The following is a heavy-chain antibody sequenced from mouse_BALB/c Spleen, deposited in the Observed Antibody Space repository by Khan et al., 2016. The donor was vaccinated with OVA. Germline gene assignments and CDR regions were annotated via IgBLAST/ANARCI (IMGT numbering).Heavy chain of an antibody. D-gene: IGHD1-1*01. J-gene: IGHJ2*01. Sequence: QVQLKESGAELAKPGASVKMSCKASGYTFINYWILWVKQRPGQGLEWIGYINPSTGYTEYNQNFKDKATLTADTSSSTAYMQLSSLTSEDSAVYYCARRGRRWDFDYWGQGTTLTVSS. CDR3: ARRGRRWDFDY. V-gene: IGHV1-7*01. CDR1: GYTFINYW. CDR2: INPSTGYT.